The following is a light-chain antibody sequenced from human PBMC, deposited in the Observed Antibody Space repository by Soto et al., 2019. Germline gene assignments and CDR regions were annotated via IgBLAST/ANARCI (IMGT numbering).Light chain of an antibody. Sequence: QSALTQPASVSGSPGQSITISCTGTSGDVGAYNYVSWYQHHPGKAPKVMIYEVSNRPSGVSYRFSGSKSGNTASLTISGLQAEDEADYSCSSYTSRSTVVFGTGTKVTVL. V-gene: IGLV2-14*01. J-gene: IGLJ1*01. CDR3: SSYTSRSTVV. CDR1: SGDVGAYNY. CDR2: EVS.